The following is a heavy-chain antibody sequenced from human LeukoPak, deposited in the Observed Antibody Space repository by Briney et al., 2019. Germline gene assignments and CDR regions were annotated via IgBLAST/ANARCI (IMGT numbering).Heavy chain of an antibody. D-gene: IGHD6-13*01. CDR3: ARGLASSSWYAVDY. V-gene: IGHV3-30-3*01. CDR1: GCTFSSYA. CDR2: ISYDGSNK. Sequence: PGGSLRLSCAASGCTFSSYAMHWVRQAPGKGLEWVAVISYDGSNKYYADSVKGRFTISRDNSKNTLYLQMNSLRAEDTAVYYCARGLASSSWYAVDYWGQGTLVTVSS. J-gene: IGHJ4*02.